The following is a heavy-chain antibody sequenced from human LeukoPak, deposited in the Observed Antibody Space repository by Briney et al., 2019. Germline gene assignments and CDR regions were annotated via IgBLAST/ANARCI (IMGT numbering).Heavy chain of an antibody. CDR2: IYYSGST. V-gene: IGHV4-59*12. CDR1: GGSISSYY. Sequence: PSETLSLTCTVSGGSISSYYWSLIRQPPGKGLEWIGYIYYSGSTNYNPSLKSRVTISVDTSKNQFSLKLSSVTAADTAVYYCARGFYTVTTDGMDVWGQGTTVTVSS. CDR3: ARGFYTVTTDGMDV. J-gene: IGHJ6*02. D-gene: IGHD4-17*01.